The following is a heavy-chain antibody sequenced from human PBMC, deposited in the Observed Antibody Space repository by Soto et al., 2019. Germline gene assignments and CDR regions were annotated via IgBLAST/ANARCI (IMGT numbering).Heavy chain of an antibody. CDR1: GYSFTNYW. Sequence: PGESLKISCKTSGYSFTNYWLGWVRQLPGKGLEWMAIIYPGASETLYDPSFQGQVTISADKSTITAYLQWWNLKASDTAIYYCVARGYKSTNAFDVWGQGTLVTVSS. D-gene: IGHD5-12*01. CDR2: IYPGASET. V-gene: IGHV5-51*01. J-gene: IGHJ3*01. CDR3: VARGYKSTNAFDV.